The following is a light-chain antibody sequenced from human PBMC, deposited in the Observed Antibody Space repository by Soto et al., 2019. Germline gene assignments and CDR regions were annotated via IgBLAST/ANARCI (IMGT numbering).Light chain of an antibody. CDR1: TSNLGAGYD. CDR3: QAYDYTLTASV. J-gene: IGLJ3*02. CDR2: GNR. V-gene: IGLV1-40*01. Sequence: QSVLTQPPSVSGAPGQRVTLSCTGNTSNLGAGYDVHWYQQLPGAAPKLVIFGNRNRPSGVPERFSGSKSGTSASLAITGLQAEDEDDYYCQAYDYTLTASVFGEGTKLTVL.